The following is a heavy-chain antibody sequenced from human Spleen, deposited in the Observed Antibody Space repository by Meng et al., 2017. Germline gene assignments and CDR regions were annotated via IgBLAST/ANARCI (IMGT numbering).Heavy chain of an antibody. J-gene: IGHJ4*02. CDR3: ARGGDGYNTGKGDY. CDR2: IYSGGGT. CDR1: GFTVSSNY. Sequence: GESLKISCAASGFTVSSNYMSWVRQAPGKGLEWVSVIYSGGGTNYADSLKGRFTISRDISKNTLYLQMNSLRTEDTAVYYCARGGDGYNTGKGDYWGQGTLVTVSS. D-gene: IGHD5-24*01. V-gene: IGHV3-66*02.